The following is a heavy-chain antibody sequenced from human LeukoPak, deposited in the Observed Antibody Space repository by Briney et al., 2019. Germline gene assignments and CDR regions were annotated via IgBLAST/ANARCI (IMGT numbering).Heavy chain of an antibody. CDR3: ARGGYGSDY. CDR2: IYSGGST. J-gene: IGHJ4*02. Sequence: GGSLRLSCAASGFTVSSNYMSWVRQAPGKGLEWVSVIYSGGSTYYSDSVKGRCTISRDNSKDTMYLQMTSLRAAETAVYYCARGGYGSDYWGQGTLVTVSS. V-gene: IGHV3-66*01. D-gene: IGHD3-10*01. CDR1: GFTVSSNY.